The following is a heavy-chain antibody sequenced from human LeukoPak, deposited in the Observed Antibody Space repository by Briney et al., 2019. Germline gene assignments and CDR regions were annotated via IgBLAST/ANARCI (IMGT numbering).Heavy chain of an antibody. CDR2: MNQDGSEK. V-gene: IGHV3-7*03. Sequence: PGGSLRLSCAASGFTFSDSWMSWVRQAPGKGLEWVANMNQDGSEKDYVDSVKGRFTISRDNARNSLYLQMNSLRAEDTALYYCAKGRDYYYYYYMDVWGKGTTVTVSS. CDR1: GFTFSDSW. J-gene: IGHJ6*03. CDR3: AKGRDYYYYYYMDV.